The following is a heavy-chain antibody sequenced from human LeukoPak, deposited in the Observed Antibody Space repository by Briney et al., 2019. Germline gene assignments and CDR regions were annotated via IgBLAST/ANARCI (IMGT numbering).Heavy chain of an antibody. Sequence: GASVKVSCKASGYTFTSYGISWVRQAPGQGLEWMGWISAYNGNTNYAQKFQGRVTMTRNTSISTAYMELSSLRSEDTAVYYCARTRGRFEGATLKFWGQGTLVTVSS. CDR2: ISAYNGNT. CDR3: ARTRGRFEGATLKF. V-gene: IGHV1-18*01. CDR1: GYTFTSYG. J-gene: IGHJ4*02. D-gene: IGHD1-26*01.